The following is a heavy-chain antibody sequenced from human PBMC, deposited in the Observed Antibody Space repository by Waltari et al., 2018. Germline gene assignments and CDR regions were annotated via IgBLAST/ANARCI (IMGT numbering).Heavy chain of an antibody. V-gene: IGHV4-4*02. CDR2: SYNSGGT. J-gene: IGHJ5*01. CDR3: ARGIAVAGNWFDS. CDR1: VGSISSSNW. Sequence: QVQLQESGPGLVKPAGTLSPTCAVSVGSISSSNWWSWVRRPPGKGLEWIGESYNSGGTNYTRSLKSRVARVIDTTKNQFSLKLSSVTTADTAVYYGARGIAVAGNWFDSWGQGTLVTVSS. D-gene: IGHD6-19*01.